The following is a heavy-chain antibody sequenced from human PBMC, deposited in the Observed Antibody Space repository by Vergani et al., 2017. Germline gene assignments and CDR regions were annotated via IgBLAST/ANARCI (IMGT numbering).Heavy chain of an antibody. CDR1: GFSFGDYA. Sequence: EVQLVESGGGLVPPGRSLRLSCAASGFSFGDYAMTWVRQAPGKGLEWVAFIRNKAYGGTTEYAASVKGRFTISRDNSKNTLYLQMNSLRAEDTAVYYCAKDYYDSSGYYHYFDYWGQGTLVTVSS. J-gene: IGHJ4*02. D-gene: IGHD3-22*01. CDR2: IRNKAYGGTT. CDR3: AKDYYDSSGYYHYFDY. V-gene: IGHV3-49*04.